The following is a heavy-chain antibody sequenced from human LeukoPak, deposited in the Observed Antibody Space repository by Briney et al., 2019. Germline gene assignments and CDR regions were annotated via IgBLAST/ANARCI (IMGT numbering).Heavy chain of an antibody. V-gene: IGHV3-64*01. CDR3: ARPYDSSGFDAFDI. CDR1: GFTFGSYA. D-gene: IGHD3-22*01. CDR2: ISSNGGST. J-gene: IGHJ3*02. Sequence: PGGSLRLSCAASGFTFGSYAMHWVRQAPGKGLEYVSAISSNGGSTYYANSVKGRFTISRDNSTNTLYLKMGSLRAEDMAVYYCARPYDSSGFDAFDIWGQGTMVTVSS.